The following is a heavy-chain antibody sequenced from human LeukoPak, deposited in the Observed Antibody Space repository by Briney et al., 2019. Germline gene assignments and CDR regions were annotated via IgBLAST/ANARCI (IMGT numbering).Heavy chain of an antibody. J-gene: IGHJ4*02. CDR3: ARDLSGITGYTYGRGIDY. CDR2: IKKDGSEK. D-gene: IGHD5-18*01. CDR1: GFTFSSNW. V-gene: IGHV3-7*01. Sequence: GGSLRLSCAASGFTFSSNWMSWVRQAPGKGLEWVANIKKDGSEKYYVDSVKGRFTIYRDNAKTSLYLQMNSLRAEDTAVYYCARDLSGITGYTYGRGIDYWGQGTLVTVSS.